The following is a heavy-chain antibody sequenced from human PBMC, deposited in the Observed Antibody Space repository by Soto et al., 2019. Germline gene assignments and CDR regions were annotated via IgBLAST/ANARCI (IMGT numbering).Heavy chain of an antibody. V-gene: IGHV3-72*01. Sequence: EVQLVESGGGLVQPGGSLRISCLASGFTFSDHYIDWVRQAPGKGLEWVGRSRNKAKSYNTDYAASVRGRFTISRDDSKNSVYLQMRSLKTEDTAMYYCARVYGESGLGRYLDLWGRGTLVT. D-gene: IGHD4-17*01. J-gene: IGHJ2*01. CDR3: ARVYGESGLGRYLDL. CDR1: GFTFSDHY. CDR2: SRNKAKSYNT.